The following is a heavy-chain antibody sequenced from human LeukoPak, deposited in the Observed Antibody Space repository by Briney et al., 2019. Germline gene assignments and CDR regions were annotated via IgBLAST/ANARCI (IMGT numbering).Heavy chain of an antibody. CDR3: ARGKVDYDSSGYF. J-gene: IGHJ4*02. CDR1: GGTFSGYA. CDR2: IIPIFGTA. V-gene: IGHV1-69*13. D-gene: IGHD3-22*01. Sequence: SVKVSCKASGGTFSGYAISWVRQAPGQGLEWMGGIIPIFGTANYAQKFQGRVTITADESTSTAYMELSSLRSEDTAVYYCARGKVDYDSSGYFWGQGTLVTVSS.